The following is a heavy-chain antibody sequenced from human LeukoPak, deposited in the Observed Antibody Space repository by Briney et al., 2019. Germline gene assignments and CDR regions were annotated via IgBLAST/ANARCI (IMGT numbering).Heavy chain of an antibody. CDR1: GFTFSAYH. CDR3: ARVWQDYSGVDY. D-gene: IGHD2-21*01. V-gene: IGHV3-48*02. J-gene: IGHJ4*02. CDR2: ISTTGTTI. Sequence: GGSLRLSCAASGFTFSAYHINWVRQAPGKGLEWISYISTTGTTIRYADSVKGRFAISRDNAKSSLYLQMNSLRDEDTAVYYCARVWQDYSGVDYWGQGTLVTVSS.